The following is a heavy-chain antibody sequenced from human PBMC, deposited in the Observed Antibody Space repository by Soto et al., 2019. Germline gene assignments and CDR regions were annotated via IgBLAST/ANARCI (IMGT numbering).Heavy chain of an antibody. J-gene: IGHJ6*02. CDR1: GGTFSSYA. V-gene: IGHV1-69*13. CDR3: ARGVEDSSGWYPGHYYYYGMDV. Sequence: SVKVSCKASGGTFSSYAISWVRQAPGQGLEWMGGIIPIFGTANYAQKFQGRVTITADESTSTADMELSSLRSEDTAVYYCARGVEDSSGWYPGHYYYYGMDVWGQGTTVTVS. CDR2: IIPIFGTA. D-gene: IGHD6-19*01.